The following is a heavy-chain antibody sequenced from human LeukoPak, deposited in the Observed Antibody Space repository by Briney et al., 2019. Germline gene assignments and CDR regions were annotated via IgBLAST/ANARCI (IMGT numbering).Heavy chain of an antibody. V-gene: IGHV4-39*01. J-gene: IGHJ5*02. D-gene: IGHD2-8*01. Sequence: PSETLSLTCTVSGGSISSSSYYWGWIRQPPGKGLEWLGSIYYSGSTYYNPSLKSRVTISVDTSKNQFSLKLSSVTAADTAVYYCARALPKQIVLMVHARRGWFDPWGQGTLVTVSS. CDR2: IYYSGST. CDR1: GGSISSSSYY. CDR3: ARALPKQIVLMVHARRGWFDP.